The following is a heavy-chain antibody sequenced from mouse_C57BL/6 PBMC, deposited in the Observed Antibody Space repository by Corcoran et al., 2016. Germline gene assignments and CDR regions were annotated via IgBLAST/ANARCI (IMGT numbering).Heavy chain of an antibody. CDR1: GYTFTSYD. J-gene: IGHJ3*01. CDR2: IYPRDGST. CDR3: ARGGYGSSDGFAY. V-gene: IGHV1-85*01. D-gene: IGHD1-1*01. Sequence: QVQLQQSGPELVQPGASVKLSCKASGYTFTSYDINWVKKRPGQGLEWIGWIYPRDGSTKYNEKFKGKATLTVDTSSSTAYMELHSLTSEDSAVYFCARGGYGSSDGFAYWGQGTLVTVSA.